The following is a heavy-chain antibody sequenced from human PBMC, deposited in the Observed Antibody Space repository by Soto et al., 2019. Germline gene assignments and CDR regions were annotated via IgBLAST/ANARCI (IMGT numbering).Heavy chain of an antibody. CDR1: GDSVSSNTAS. J-gene: IGHJ5*02. Sequence: SQTLSLTCAISGDSVSSNTASWNWIRQSPSRGLEWLGRTYFRSKWYNDYAVSVKSRIIINPDTSNNQLSLQLNSVTPEDTAVYFCAKGDNLGPKTGYAFDPWGQGFMVTVSS. D-gene: IGHD5-12*01. CDR3: AKGDNLGPKTGYAFDP. CDR2: TYFRSKWYN. V-gene: IGHV6-1*01.